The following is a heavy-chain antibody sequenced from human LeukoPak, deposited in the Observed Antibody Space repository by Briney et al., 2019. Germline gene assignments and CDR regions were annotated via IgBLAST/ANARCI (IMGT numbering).Heavy chain of an antibody. J-gene: IGHJ5*02. CDR1: GGSISSGGYY. V-gene: IGHV4-31*03. CDR2: IYYSGST. Sequence: SETLSLTCTVSGGSISSGGYYWSWIRQHPGKGLERIGYIYYSGSTYYNPSLKSRVTISVDTSKNQFSLKLSSVTAADTAVYYCARAWFGELFSNWFDPWGQGTLVTVSS. D-gene: IGHD3-10*01. CDR3: ARAWFGELFSNWFDP.